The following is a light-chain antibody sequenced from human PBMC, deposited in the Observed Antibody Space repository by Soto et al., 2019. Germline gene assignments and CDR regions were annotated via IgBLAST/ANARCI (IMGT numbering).Light chain of an antibody. CDR2: EVS. V-gene: IGLV2-14*01. J-gene: IGLJ3*02. CDR3: SSYTATSSWV. CDR1: SSDLGSYNY. Sequence: QSVLTQPASVSGSPGQSITISCTGTSSDLGSYNYVSWYQHHPGKAPKLMIYEVSNRPSGVSNRFSGSKSDNTASLTISGLPADDEADYYCSSYTATSSWVFGGGTKLTVL.